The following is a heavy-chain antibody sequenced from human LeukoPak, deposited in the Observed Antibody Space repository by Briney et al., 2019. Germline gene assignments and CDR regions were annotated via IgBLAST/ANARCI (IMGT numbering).Heavy chain of an antibody. CDR2: ISAYNGNT. CDR1: GYTFTSYG. CDR3: ARDDSGSYSPGWFDP. D-gene: IGHD1-26*01. J-gene: IGHJ5*02. Sequence: GASVKVSCKASGYTFTSYGISWVRQAPGQGLEWMGWISAYNGNTNYAQKLQGRVTMTTDTSTSTAYMELRSLRSDDTAVYYCARDDSGSYSPGWFDPWGQGTLVTVSS. V-gene: IGHV1-18*01.